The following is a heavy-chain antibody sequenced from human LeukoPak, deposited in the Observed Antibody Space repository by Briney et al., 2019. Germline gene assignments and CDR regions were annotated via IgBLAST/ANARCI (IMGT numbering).Heavy chain of an antibody. Sequence: GGSLRLSCAASGFTFRTYGTSWVRQAPGAGLEWVSSISDSGRNTYYADSMKGRFTISRDNSKNTLYLQMNSLTAEDTAVYYCATRGTGWGQGTLVIVSS. CDR3: ATRGTG. CDR1: GFTFRTYG. CDR2: ISDSGRNT. J-gene: IGHJ4*02. V-gene: IGHV3-23*01. D-gene: IGHD3/OR15-3a*01.